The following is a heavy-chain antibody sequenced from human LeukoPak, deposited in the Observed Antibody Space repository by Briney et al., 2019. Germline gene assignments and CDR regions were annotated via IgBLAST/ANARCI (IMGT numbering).Heavy chain of an antibody. J-gene: IGHJ4*02. CDR2: ISAYNGNT. Sequence: ASVKVSCKASGYTFTSYGISWVRQAPGQGLEWMGWISAYNGNTNYAQKLQGRVTMTTDTSTSTAYMELRSLRSDDTAVYYCARDARRYYYDSSGYFDYWGQGTLVTVSS. CDR3: ARDARRYYYDSSGYFDY. D-gene: IGHD3-22*01. V-gene: IGHV1-18*01. CDR1: GYTFTSYG.